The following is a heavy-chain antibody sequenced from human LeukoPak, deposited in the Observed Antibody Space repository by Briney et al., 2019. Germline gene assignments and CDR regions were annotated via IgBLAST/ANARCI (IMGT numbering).Heavy chain of an antibody. D-gene: IGHD2-2*01. V-gene: IGHV3-21*01. CDR2: ISSSSSYI. J-gene: IGHJ6*03. CDR1: GFTFGSYS. CDR3: ASCYDYYYYYYMDV. Sequence: GGSLRLSCAASGFTFGSYSMNWVRQAPGKGLEWVSSISSSSSYIYYADSVKGRFTISRDNAKNSLYLQMNSLRAEDTAVYYCASCYDYYYYYYMDVWGKGTTVTVSS.